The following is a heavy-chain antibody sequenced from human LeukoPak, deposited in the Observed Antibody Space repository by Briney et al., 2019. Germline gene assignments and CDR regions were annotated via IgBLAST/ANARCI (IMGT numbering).Heavy chain of an antibody. V-gene: IGHV1-8*03. D-gene: IGHD5-18*01. J-gene: IGHJ6*03. CDR2: MNPNSGNT. CDR1: GYTFTSYD. CDR3: ARTLWGSSFDYYYCMDV. Sequence: GASVKVSCKASGYTFTSYDINWVRQATGQGLEWMGWMNPNSGNTGYAQKFQGRVTITRNTSISTAYMELSSLRSEDTAVYYCARTLWGSSFDYYYCMDVWGKGTTVTVSS.